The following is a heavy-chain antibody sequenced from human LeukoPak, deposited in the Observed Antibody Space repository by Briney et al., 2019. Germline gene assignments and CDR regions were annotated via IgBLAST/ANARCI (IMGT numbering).Heavy chain of an antibody. V-gene: IGHV5-51*01. CDR1: GYIFTNYW. J-gene: IGHJ4*02. CDR2: IYPGDSDT. CDR3: VRRGSYTRTDGSGYYCPLDK. Sequence: GESLKISCKASGYIFTNYWIAWVRQRPGKGLEWLAMIYPGDSDTRYSPSFQGQVTMSVDKSINTAYLQWTRLKASDTAMYYCVRRGSYTRTDGSGYYCPLDKWGQGTLVTVSS. D-gene: IGHD3-3*01.